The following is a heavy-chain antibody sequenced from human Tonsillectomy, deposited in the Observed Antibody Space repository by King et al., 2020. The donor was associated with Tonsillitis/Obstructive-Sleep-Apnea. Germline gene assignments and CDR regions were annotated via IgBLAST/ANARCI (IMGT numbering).Heavy chain of an antibody. Sequence: QLQESGPGLVKPSETLSLTCTVSGGSISSSSYYWGWVRQPPGKGLEWIGSIYYSWSTYYNPSLQSRVTISVDTSKNQFSLKLSSVTAADTAVYYCAGYSYGSYYFDYWGQGTLVTVSS. CDR2: IYYSWST. CDR1: GGSISSSSYY. V-gene: IGHV4-39*01. J-gene: IGHJ4*02. CDR3: AGYSYGSYYFDY. D-gene: IGHD5-18*01.